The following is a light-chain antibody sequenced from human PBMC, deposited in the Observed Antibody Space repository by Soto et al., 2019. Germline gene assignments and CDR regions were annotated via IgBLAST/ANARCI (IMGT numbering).Light chain of an antibody. CDR3: SSYTSSSTLYV. J-gene: IGLJ1*01. CDR2: EVS. V-gene: IGLV2-14*01. CDR1: SSDVGGYNY. Sequence: QSVRTPPASVSGSPGQSITISCTGTSSDVGGYNYVSWYQQHPGKAPKLMIYEVSNRPSGVSNRFSGSKSGNTASLTISGIQAEDEADYYCSSYTSSSTLYVFGPGTKLTVL.